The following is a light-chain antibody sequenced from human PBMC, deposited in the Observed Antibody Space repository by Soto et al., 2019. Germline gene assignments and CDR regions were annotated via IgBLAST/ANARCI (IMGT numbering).Light chain of an antibody. J-gene: IGLJ1*01. CDR3: SSYTSSSTLLDV. V-gene: IGLV2-14*01. CDR2: DDS. Sequence: QSALTQPASVSGSPGQSITISCTGTSSDVGGYNYVSWYQQHPGKAPKLMIYDDSNRPSGVSNRFSGSKSGNTASLTISGLQEEDEADYYCSSYTSSSTLLDVFGTGTKVTVL. CDR1: SSDVGGYNY.